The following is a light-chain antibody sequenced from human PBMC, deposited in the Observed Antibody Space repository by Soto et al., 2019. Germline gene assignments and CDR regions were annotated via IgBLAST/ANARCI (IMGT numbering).Light chain of an antibody. Sequence: VLAQPPSASATPGQRVTICCSGSSSNIGSNTVNWYQQLPGTAPKLLIYSNNQRPSGVPDRFSGSKSGTSASLAISGLQSEDEADYYCAAWDDSLNGMVFGGGTQLTVL. CDR2: SNN. CDR3: AAWDDSLNGMV. V-gene: IGLV1-44*01. J-gene: IGLJ2*01. CDR1: SSNIGSNT.